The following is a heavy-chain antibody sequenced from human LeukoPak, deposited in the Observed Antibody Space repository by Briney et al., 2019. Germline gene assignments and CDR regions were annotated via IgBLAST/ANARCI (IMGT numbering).Heavy chain of an antibody. CDR2: IIPILGIA. CDR1: GGTFSSYA. Sequence: SVKVCCKASGGTFSSYAISWVRQAPGQGLEWMGRIIPILGIANYAQKFQGRVTITADKSTSTAYMELSSLRSEDTAVYYCARDTTYYYDSSGYYHPFDYWGQGTLVTVSS. CDR3: ARDTTYYYDSSGYYHPFDY. V-gene: IGHV1-69*04. D-gene: IGHD3-22*01. J-gene: IGHJ4*02.